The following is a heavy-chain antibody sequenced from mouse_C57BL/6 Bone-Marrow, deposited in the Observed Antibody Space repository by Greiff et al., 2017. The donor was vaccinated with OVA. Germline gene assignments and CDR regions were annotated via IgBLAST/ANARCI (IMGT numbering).Heavy chain of an antibody. CDR2: IYPGDGDT. Sequence: VKLQQSGPELVKPGAPVKISCKASGYAFSSSWMNWVKQRPGKGLEWIGRIYPGDGDTNYNGKFKGKATLTADKSSSTAYMQLSSQTSEDSAVYYCAREGKDSTGCPMDYWGQGTSVSVSS. CDR3: AREGKDSTGCPMDY. CDR1: GYAFSSSW. V-gene: IGHV1-82*01. J-gene: IGHJ4*01. D-gene: IGHD3-2*02.